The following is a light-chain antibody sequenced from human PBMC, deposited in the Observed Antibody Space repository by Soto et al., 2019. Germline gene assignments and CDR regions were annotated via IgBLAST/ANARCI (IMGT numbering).Light chain of an antibody. CDR3: LQYNTWLWT. Sequence: EVVMTQSPATLSVSPGERATLSCRASQSVNANLAWYQQKPGQAPRLLIHGASNRATGIPARFSGSGFGTEFILTISSLQSEDFAVDYSLQYNTWLWTFGQGTKLEI. CDR2: GAS. V-gene: IGKV3-15*01. CDR1: QSVNAN. J-gene: IGKJ1*01.